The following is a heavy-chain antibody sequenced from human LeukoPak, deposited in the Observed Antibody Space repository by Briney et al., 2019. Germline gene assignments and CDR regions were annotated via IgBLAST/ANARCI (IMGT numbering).Heavy chain of an antibody. D-gene: IGHD3-22*01. V-gene: IGHV3-72*01. CDR1: GFTFSDYY. J-gene: IGHJ5*02. CDR2: TRNKANSYTT. Sequence: GGSLRLSCAASGFTFSDYYMSWIRQAPGKGLEWVGRTRNKANSYTTEYAASVKGRFTISRDDSKNSLYLQMNSLKTEDTAVYYCATNSYDSFPSWGQGPLVTVSS. CDR3: ATNSYDSFPS.